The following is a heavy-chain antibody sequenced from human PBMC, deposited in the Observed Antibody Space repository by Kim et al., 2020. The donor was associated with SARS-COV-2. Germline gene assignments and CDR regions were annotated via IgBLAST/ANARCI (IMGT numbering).Heavy chain of an antibody. Sequence: SETLSLTCTVSGGSISSSSYYWGWIRQPPGKGLEWIGSIYYSGSTYYNPSLKSRVTISVDTSKNQFSLKLSSVTAADTAVYYCARQGDIVVVPAAGHLINWFDPWGQGTLVTVSS. CDR3: ARQGDIVVVPAAGHLINWFDP. CDR2: IYYSGST. V-gene: IGHV4-39*01. J-gene: IGHJ5*02. D-gene: IGHD2-2*01. CDR1: GGSISSSSYY.